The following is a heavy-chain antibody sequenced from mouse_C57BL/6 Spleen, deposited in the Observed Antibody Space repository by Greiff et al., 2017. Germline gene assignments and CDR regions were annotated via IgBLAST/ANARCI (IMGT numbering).Heavy chain of an antibody. CDR3: ARRDTTVVATNYFDD. Sequence: QVQLQQPGAELVMPGASVKLSCKASGYTFTSYWMHWVKQRPGQGLEWIGEIDPSDSYTNYNQKFKGKSTLTVDKSSSTAYMQLSSLTSEDSAVYYCARRDTTVVATNYFDDWGQGTTLTVSS. CDR2: IDPSDSYT. V-gene: IGHV1-69*01. D-gene: IGHD1-1*01. CDR1: GYTFTSYW. J-gene: IGHJ2*01.